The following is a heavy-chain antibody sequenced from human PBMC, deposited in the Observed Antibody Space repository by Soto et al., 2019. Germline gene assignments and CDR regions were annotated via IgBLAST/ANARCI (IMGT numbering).Heavy chain of an antibody. J-gene: IGHJ4*02. V-gene: IGHV3-21*06. CDR1: GFTFTRYS. CDR3: ARESEDLTSNFDY. CDR2: ISSTTNYI. Sequence: PVGSLRLSGAASGFTFTRYSMNWVRQAPGKGLEWVSSISSTTNYIYYGDSMKGRFTISRDNAKNSLYLEMNSLRAEDMAVYYCARESEDLTSNFDYWGQGTLVTVSS.